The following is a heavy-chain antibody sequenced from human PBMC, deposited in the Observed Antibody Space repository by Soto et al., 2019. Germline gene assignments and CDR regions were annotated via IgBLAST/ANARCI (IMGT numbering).Heavy chain of an antibody. Sequence: QLQLQESGPGLVKPSETLSLTCTVSGGSISSSRYYWGWIRQPPGKGLEWIGSIYYSGSTYYNPALRSRVPITVDTSKNQFSLKLSSVTAAATAVYYCARPKIDAVAGPFDYWGQGTLVTVSS. CDR2: IYYSGST. D-gene: IGHD6-19*01. CDR3: ARPKIDAVAGPFDY. V-gene: IGHV4-39*01. CDR1: GGSISSSRYY. J-gene: IGHJ4*02.